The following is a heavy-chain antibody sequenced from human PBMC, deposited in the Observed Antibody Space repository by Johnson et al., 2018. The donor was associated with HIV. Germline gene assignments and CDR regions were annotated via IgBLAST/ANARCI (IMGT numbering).Heavy chain of an antibody. Sequence: VQLVESGGGLVQPGGSLRLSCAASGFTFSSYWMSWVRQAPGKGLEWVANIKQDGSEKYYVDSVKGRFTISRDNAKNSLYLQMNSLRAEETAVYYCAREVRRWLQFDAFDIWGQVTMVTVSS. D-gene: IGHD5-24*01. J-gene: IGHJ3*02. V-gene: IGHV3-7*01. CDR3: AREVRRWLQFDAFDI. CDR2: IKQDGSEK. CDR1: GFTFSSYW.